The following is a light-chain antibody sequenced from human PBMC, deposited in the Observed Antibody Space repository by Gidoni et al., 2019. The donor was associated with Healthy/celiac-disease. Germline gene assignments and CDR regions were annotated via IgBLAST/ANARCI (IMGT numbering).Light chain of an antibody. V-gene: IGLV3-19*01. Sequence: SSELTQDPAVSVALGQTVRITCQGDSLRSYYASWYQKKPGQAPVLVIYGKTNRPSGIPDRFSGSSSGNTAALTITGAQSEDEADYYGNSRDSSGNHVGVGGGTKLTVL. CDR3: NSRDSSGNHVG. J-gene: IGLJ2*01. CDR1: SLRSYY. CDR2: GKT.